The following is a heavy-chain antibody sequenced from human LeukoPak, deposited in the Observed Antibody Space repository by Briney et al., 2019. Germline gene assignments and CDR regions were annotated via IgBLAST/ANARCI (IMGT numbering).Heavy chain of an antibody. CDR1: GGTFSSYA. CDR2: IIPILGIA. Sequence: ASVKVSCKASGGTFSSYAISWVRQAPGQGLEWMGRIIPILGIANYAQKFQGRVTITADKSTSTAYMELSSLRSEDTAVYYCAREGNTMIVGGWGQGTLVTVSS. J-gene: IGHJ4*02. V-gene: IGHV1-69*04. CDR3: AREGNTMIVGG. D-gene: IGHD3-22*01.